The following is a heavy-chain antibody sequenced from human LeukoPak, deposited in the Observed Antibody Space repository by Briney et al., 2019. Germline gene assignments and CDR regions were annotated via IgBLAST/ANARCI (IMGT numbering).Heavy chain of an antibody. CDR1: GYSFTNYW. CDR2: IFPGDSDT. D-gene: IGHD6-13*01. Sequence: GESLKISCKGSGYSFTNYWIGWVRQMPGKGLDWMGIIFPGDSDTRYSPSFEGQVIISADKSISTAYLQWSSLKASDTAMYFCARIPIAASADYWGQGTLVTVSS. CDR3: ARIPIAASADY. J-gene: IGHJ4*02. V-gene: IGHV5-51*01.